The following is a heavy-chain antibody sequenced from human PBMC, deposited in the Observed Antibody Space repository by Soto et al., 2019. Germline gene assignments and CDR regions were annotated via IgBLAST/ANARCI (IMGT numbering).Heavy chain of an antibody. D-gene: IGHD2-2*01. J-gene: IGHJ5*02. CDR1: GGSISSGGYY. Sequence: SETLSLTCTVSGGSISSGGYYWSWIRQHPGKGLEWIGYIYYSGSTYYNPSLKSRVTISVDTSKNQFSLKLSSVTAADTAAYYCARDLRYCSSTSCYSNWFDPWGQGTLVTVSS. CDR3: ARDLRYCSSTSCYSNWFDP. CDR2: IYYSGST. V-gene: IGHV4-31*03.